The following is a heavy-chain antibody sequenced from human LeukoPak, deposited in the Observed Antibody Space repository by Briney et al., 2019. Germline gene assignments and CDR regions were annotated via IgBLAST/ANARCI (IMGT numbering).Heavy chain of an antibody. CDR1: GYTFTGYY. V-gene: IGHV1-2*02. CDR2: INPNSGGT. D-gene: IGHD2-8*01. Sequence: GASVKVSCKASGYTFTGYYMHWVRQAPGQGLEWMGWINPNSGGTNYAQKLQGRVTMTTDTSTSTAYMELRSLRSDDTAVYYCARVVGYCTNGVCYLTPLDYWGQGTLVTVSS. CDR3: ARVVGYCTNGVCYLTPLDY. J-gene: IGHJ4*02.